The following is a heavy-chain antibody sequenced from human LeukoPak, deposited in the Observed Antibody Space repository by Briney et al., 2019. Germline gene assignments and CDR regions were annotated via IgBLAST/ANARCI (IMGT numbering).Heavy chain of an antibody. CDR2: IYTSGST. J-gene: IGHJ4*02. Sequence: SETLSLTCTVSGGSISSYYWSWIRQPAGKGLEWIGRIYTSGSTNYNPSLKSRVTMSVDTSKNQFSLKLSSVTAADTAVYYCARGLRGDFWSGYSDFDYWGQGTLVTVSS. D-gene: IGHD3-3*01. V-gene: IGHV4-4*07. CDR3: ARGLRGDFWSGYSDFDY. CDR1: GGSISSYY.